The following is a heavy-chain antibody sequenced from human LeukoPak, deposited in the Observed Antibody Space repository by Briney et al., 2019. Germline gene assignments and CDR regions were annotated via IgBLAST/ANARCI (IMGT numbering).Heavy chain of an antibody. V-gene: IGHV3-48*03. J-gene: IGHJ6*03. D-gene: IGHD3-9*01. CDR1: GFTFSSYE. CDR2: ISSSGSTI. Sequence: HPGGSLRLSCAASGFTFSSYEMTWVRQAPGKGLEWVSYISSSGSTIYYADSVKGRFTISRDNAKNSLYLQMNSLRAEDTAVYYCTAQLKQYYDILTGYPYYYMDVWGKGTTVTVSS. CDR3: TAQLKQYYDILTGYPYYYMDV.